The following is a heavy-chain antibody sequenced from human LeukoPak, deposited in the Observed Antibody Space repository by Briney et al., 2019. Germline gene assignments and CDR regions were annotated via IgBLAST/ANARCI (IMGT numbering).Heavy chain of an antibody. CDR3: ARGRVEMATIHFDY. Sequence: SETLSLTCTVSGGSISSYYWSWIRQPPGKGLGWIGYIYTSGSTNYNPSLKSRVTISVDTSKNQFSLKLSSVTAADTAVYYCARGRVEMATIHFDYWGQGTLVTVSS. D-gene: IGHD5-24*01. CDR1: GGSISSYY. CDR2: IYTSGST. J-gene: IGHJ4*02. V-gene: IGHV4-4*09.